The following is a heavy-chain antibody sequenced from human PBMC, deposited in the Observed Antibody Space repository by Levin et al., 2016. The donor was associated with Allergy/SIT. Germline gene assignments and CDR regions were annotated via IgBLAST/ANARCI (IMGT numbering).Heavy chain of an antibody. CDR3: ARDTFCSGGSCYPGLSDI. Sequence: ASVKVSCKASGYIFTSYGISWVRQAPGQGLEWMGWISGDNGDTDYAQKFQGRVTMTTDTSTTTAYMELRSLRSDDTAVYYCARDTFCSGGSCYPGLSDIWGQGTMVTVSS. CDR2: ISGDNGDT. D-gene: IGHD2-15*01. V-gene: IGHV1-18*01. J-gene: IGHJ3*02. CDR1: GYIFTSYG.